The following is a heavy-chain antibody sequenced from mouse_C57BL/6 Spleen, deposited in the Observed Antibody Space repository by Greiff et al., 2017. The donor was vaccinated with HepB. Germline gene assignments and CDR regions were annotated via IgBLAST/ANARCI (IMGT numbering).Heavy chain of an antibody. D-gene: IGHD1-1*01. J-gene: IGHJ4*01. CDR3: ARVGYFGSSPSYYAMDY. V-gene: IGHV1-50*01. CDR2: IDPSDSYT. CDR1: GYTFTSYW. Sequence: QVQLQQPGAELVKPGASVKLSCKASGYTFTSYWMQWVKQRPGQGLEWIGEIDPSDSYTNYNQKFKGKATLTVDTSSSTAYMQLSSLTSEYSAVYYYARVGYFGSSPSYYAMDYWGQGTSVTVSS.